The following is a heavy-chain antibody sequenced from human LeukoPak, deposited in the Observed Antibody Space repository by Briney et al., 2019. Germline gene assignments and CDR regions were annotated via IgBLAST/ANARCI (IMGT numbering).Heavy chain of an antibody. D-gene: IGHD2-15*01. CDR1: GFTFSIYG. CDR3: AKGYCSGGTCYYYFDY. J-gene: IGHJ4*02. Sequence: PGGSLRLSCAASGFTFSIYGMHWVRQAPGKGLEWVAAVSYDGSNKYYADSVKGRFTISRDNSKNTLYLQMNSLRAEDTAVYSCAKGYCSGGTCYYYFDYWGQGTLVTVSS. CDR2: VSYDGSNK. V-gene: IGHV3-30*18.